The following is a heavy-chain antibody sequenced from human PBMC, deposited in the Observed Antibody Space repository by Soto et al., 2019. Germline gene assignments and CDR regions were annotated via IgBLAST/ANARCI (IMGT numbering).Heavy chain of an antibody. CDR2: INSAGSST. J-gene: IGHJ4*02. CDR1: GFTFSSYW. D-gene: IGHD3-22*01. CDR3: ARDQTAYDSSGYYND. V-gene: IGHV3-74*01. Sequence: EVQLVESGGGLVQPGGSLRLSCAASGFTFSSYWMHWVRQAPGKGLVWVSRINSAGSSTTYADSVKGRFTICRDNAKNTLYLQVNSLRAEDTAVYYCARDQTAYDSSGYYNDWGQGTLVTVSS.